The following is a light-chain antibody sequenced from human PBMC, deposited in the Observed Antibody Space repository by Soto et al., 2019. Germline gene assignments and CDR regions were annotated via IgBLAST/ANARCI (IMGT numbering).Light chain of an antibody. Sequence: QSVLTQPASVSGSPGQSITISCTGTSSDVGGYNYVSWYQQHPGKAPKLMIYDVGNRPSGVSNRFSGSKSGNTASLTISGLQAEDEADYYCSSYTSSSTPRVVFGGGTKLTVL. CDR1: SSDVGGYNY. J-gene: IGLJ2*01. CDR2: DVG. CDR3: SSYTSSSTPRVV. V-gene: IGLV2-14*01.